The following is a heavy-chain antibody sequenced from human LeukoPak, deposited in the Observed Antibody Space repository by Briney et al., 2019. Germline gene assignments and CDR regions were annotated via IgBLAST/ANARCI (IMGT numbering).Heavy chain of an antibody. V-gene: IGHV4-59*11. J-gene: IGHJ6*03. D-gene: IGHD1-26*01. CDR2: IYYSGST. CDR3: ARGTVVGYYYYYMDV. Sequence: SETLSLTRTVSGGSISSHYWSWIRQPPGKGLEWIGYIYYSGSTNYNPSLKSRVTISVDTSKNQFSLKLSSVTAADTAVYYCARGTVVGYYYYYMDVWGKGTTVTVSS. CDR1: GGSISSHY.